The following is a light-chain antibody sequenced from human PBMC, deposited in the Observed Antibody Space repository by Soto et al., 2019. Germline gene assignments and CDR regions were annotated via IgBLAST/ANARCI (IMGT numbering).Light chain of an antibody. J-gene: IGKJ4*01. Sequence: IQMTQSASSLSASVLGTCTSTFRASQSIRSHLNWYQQKPGKGPKLLIYTASSLQSGVPSRFSGSGSGTDFTLTISSLQPEDFATYYCQQSYSNPLVTFGGGTKVDI. CDR1: QSIRSH. CDR3: QQSYSNPLVT. V-gene: IGKV1-39*01. CDR2: TAS.